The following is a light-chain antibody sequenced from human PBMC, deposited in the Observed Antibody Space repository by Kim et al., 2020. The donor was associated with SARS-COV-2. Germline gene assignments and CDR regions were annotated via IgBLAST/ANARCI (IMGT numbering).Light chain of an antibody. CDR2: GAS. V-gene: IGKV3-15*01. Sequence: AQGERATLSCRASQSVGSNVAWYQQKPGQAPRLLIYGASNRATDIPARFSGSRSGTEFTLTISSLQSEDLADYFCQQYDDWPPWTFGQGTKVEIK. CDR3: QQYDDWPPWT. J-gene: IGKJ1*01. CDR1: QSVGSN.